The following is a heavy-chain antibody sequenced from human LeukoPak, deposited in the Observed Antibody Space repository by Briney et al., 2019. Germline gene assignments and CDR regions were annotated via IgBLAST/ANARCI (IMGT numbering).Heavy chain of an antibody. CDR2: ISGSGGST. J-gene: IGHJ4*02. CDR3: AKDVGYYYDSSGPQDY. D-gene: IGHD3-22*01. V-gene: IGHV3-23*01. CDR1: GFTFSSYA. Sequence: GGSLRLSCAASGFTFSSYAMSWVRQAPGKGLEWVSAISGSGGSTYCADSVKGRFTISRDNSKNTLYLQMNSLRAEDTAVYYCAKDVGYYYDSSGPQDYWGQGTLVTVSS.